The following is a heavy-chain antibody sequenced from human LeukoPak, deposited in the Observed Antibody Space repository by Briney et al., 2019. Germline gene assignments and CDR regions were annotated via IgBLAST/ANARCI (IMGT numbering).Heavy chain of an antibody. V-gene: IGHV3-48*04. D-gene: IGHD5-12*01. J-gene: IGHJ4*02. Sequence: GGSLRLSCAASGFIFSTYSMNWVRQAPGKGLEWVSYISSGSSTIYYADSVRGRFTISRDNAKNSLYLQMNSLRAEDTAVYYCARGRYSGYELDYWGQGTLVTVSS. CDR1: GFIFSTYS. CDR3: ARGRYSGYELDY. CDR2: ISSGSSTI.